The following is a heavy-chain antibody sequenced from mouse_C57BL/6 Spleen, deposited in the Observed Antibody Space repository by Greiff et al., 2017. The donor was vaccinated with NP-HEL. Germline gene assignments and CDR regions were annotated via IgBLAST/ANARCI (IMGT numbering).Heavy chain of an antibody. CDR3: TREKDGYGWFAY. CDR1: GFTFSSYA. D-gene: IGHD2-2*01. Sequence: EVMLVESGEGLVKPGGSLKLSCAASGFTFSSYAMSWVRQTPEKRLEWVAYISSGGDYIYYADTVKGRFTISRDNARNTLYLQMSSLKSEDTAMYYCTREKDGYGWFAYWGQGTLVTVSA. V-gene: IGHV5-9-1*02. CDR2: ISSGGDYI. J-gene: IGHJ3*01.